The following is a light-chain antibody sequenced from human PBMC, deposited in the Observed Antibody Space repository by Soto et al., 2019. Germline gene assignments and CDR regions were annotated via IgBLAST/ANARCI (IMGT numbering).Light chain of an antibody. CDR3: QQVNDYPIT. CDR1: QDIKSY. V-gene: IGKV1-9*01. J-gene: IGKJ5*01. CDR2: PAS. Sequence: DIQLTQSPSFLSASVGDRVTIACRASQDIKSYLAWYQQKPGKAPKLLIYPASTLQSGVPSRFSGSGSGTEFTLTISRLQPEDFATYHCQQVNDYPITFGQGTRLEIK.